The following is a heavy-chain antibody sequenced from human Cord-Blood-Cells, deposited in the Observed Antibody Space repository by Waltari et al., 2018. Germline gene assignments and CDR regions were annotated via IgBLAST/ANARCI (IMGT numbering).Heavy chain of an antibody. CDR2: IYYSGIT. D-gene: IGHD6-13*01. V-gene: IGHV4-39*01. Sequence: QLQLQESGPGLVKPSETLSLTCTVSGGSISSSSYYWGWIRQPPGKGLEWIGSIYYSGITYYNPALKSRVTISVDTSKNQFSLKLSAVTAADTAVYYCARQPGGSSWYRRRTADDAFDIWGQGTMVTVSS. J-gene: IGHJ3*02. CDR1: GGSISSSSYY. CDR3: ARQPGGSSWYRRRTADDAFDI.